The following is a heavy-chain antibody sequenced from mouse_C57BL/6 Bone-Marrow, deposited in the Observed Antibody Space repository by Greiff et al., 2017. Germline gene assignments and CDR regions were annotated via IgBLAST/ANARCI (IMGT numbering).Heavy chain of an antibody. J-gene: IGHJ3*01. V-gene: IGHV1-63*01. CDR3: ARHDYDPWFAY. CDR2: IYPGVGYT. CDR1: GYTFTNYW. Sequence: QVQLQQSGAELVRPGTSVKMSCKASGYTFTNYWIGWAKQRPGHGLEWIGDIYPGVGYTNYNEKFKGKATLTADKSSSTAYMQFSSLTSEDSAIYYCARHDYDPWFAYWGQGTLVTVSA. D-gene: IGHD2-4*01.